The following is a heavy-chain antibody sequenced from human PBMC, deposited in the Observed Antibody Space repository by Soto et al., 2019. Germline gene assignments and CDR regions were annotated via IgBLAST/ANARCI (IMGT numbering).Heavy chain of an antibody. J-gene: IGHJ5*02. Sequence: ASVEVSCKASGYALASCDRRWVRQATRQGLEWTGWMNPNSGNTGYAQKFQGRVTMTRNTSISTAYMELSGLRSEDTAVYYCARVRYCSSTSCYVNWFDPWGQGTLVTVSS. CDR3: ARVRYCSSTSCYVNWFDP. D-gene: IGHD2-2*01. CDR1: GYALASCD. CDR2: MNPNSGNT. V-gene: IGHV1-8*01.